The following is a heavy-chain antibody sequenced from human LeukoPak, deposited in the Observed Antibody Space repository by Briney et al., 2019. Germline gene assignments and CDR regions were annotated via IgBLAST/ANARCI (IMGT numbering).Heavy chain of an antibody. J-gene: IGHJ4*02. Sequence: SETLSLTCAVYGGSFSGYYWGWIRQPPGKGLEWIGEINHSGSTNYNPSLKSRVTISVDTSKNQFSLKLSSVTAADTAVYYCARGRGYCSSTSCYPYFDYWGQGTLVTVSS. CDR3: ARGRGYCSSTSCYPYFDY. V-gene: IGHV4-34*01. CDR2: INHSGST. D-gene: IGHD2-2*01. CDR1: GGSFSGYY.